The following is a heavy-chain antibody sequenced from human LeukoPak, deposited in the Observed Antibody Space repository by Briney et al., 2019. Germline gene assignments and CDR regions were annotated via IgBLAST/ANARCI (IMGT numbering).Heavy chain of an antibody. CDR3: ARDRPVWFGELLISYYYYGMDV. V-gene: IGHV1-8*01. CDR1: GYTFTSYD. D-gene: IGHD3-10*01. Sequence: GASVKVSCKASGYTFTSYDINWVRQATGQGLEWMGWMNPNSGNTGYAQKFQGRVTMTRNTSISTAYMELSSLRSEDTAVYYCARDRPVWFGELLISYYYYGMDVWGQGTTVTVSS. J-gene: IGHJ6*02. CDR2: MNPNSGNT.